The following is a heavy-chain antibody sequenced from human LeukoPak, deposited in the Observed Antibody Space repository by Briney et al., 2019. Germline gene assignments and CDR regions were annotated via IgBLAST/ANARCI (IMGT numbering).Heavy chain of an antibody. J-gene: IGHJ4*02. CDR2: ITYDGSSE. Sequence: GGSLRLSCVASGFTFGNYGMHWVRQAPGKGLEWVATITYDGSSEYYADSVKDRFTVSRDNSKNTLYLQMSRLKTEDTAVYYCAIRGDGGHKSLEYWGQGTLVIVSS. CDR1: GFTFGNYG. CDR3: AIRGDGGHKSLEY. D-gene: IGHD3-16*01. V-gene: IGHV3-30*03.